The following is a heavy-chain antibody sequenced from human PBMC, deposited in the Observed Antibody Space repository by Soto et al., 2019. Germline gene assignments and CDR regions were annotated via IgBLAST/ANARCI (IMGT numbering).Heavy chain of an antibody. CDR1: GGSISSSNW. V-gene: IGHV4-4*02. Sequence: SETLSLTCAVSGGSISSSNWWSWVRQPPGKGLEWIGEIYHSGSTNYNPSLKSRVTISVDKSKNQFSLKLSSVTAADTAVYYCARSGSSPMDYFDYWGQGTLVTVSS. J-gene: IGHJ4*02. CDR3: ARSGSSPMDYFDY. CDR2: IYHSGST. D-gene: IGHD1-26*01.